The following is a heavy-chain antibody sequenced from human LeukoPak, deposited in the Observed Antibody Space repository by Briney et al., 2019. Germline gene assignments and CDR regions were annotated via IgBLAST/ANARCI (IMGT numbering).Heavy chain of an antibody. CDR3: ARDNYDIFTGYLNVDV. Sequence: PSETLSLTCTVSGGSISSYYWSWIRQPAGKGLEWIGRIYTSGSTNYNPSLTSRVTMSVDTSKNQFSRKLSSVTAADTAVYYCARDNYDIFTGYLNVDVWGKGTTVTVSS. V-gene: IGHV4-4*07. D-gene: IGHD3-9*01. J-gene: IGHJ6*04. CDR1: GGSISSYY. CDR2: IYTSGST.